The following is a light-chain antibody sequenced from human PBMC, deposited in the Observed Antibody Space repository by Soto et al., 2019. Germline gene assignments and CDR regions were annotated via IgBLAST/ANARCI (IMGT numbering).Light chain of an antibody. V-gene: IGKV3-20*01. CDR1: QSVGTNY. CDR3: QQYGTSPYT. Sequence: EIVLTQSPGTLSLSPGERATLSCRASQSVGTNYIAWYQQKPGQAPRLLIYGASSRATGIPGRFSGSGSGTDFTLTISRLEPEDFAVYYCQQYGTSPYTFGQGTKLEIK. J-gene: IGKJ2*01. CDR2: GAS.